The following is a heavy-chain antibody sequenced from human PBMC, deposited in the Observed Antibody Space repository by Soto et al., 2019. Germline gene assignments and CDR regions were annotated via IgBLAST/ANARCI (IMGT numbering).Heavy chain of an antibody. V-gene: IGHV4-59*08. CDR2: IYYSGST. J-gene: IGHJ2*01. CDR3: ARQGYSSSQRSGHFDL. D-gene: IGHD6-13*01. CDR1: GGSISSYY. Sequence: SETLSLTCTVSGGSISSYYWSWIRQPPGKGLEWIGYIYYSGSTNYNPSLKSRVTISVDTSKNQFSLKLSSVTAADTAVYYCARQGYSSSQRSGHFDLWGRGTLVTVSS.